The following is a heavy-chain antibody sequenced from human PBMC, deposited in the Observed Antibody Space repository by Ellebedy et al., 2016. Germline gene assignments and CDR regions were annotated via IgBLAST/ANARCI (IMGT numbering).Heavy chain of an antibody. V-gene: IGHV4-39*01. CDR3: ARHNAPQRAWELVSY. J-gene: IGHJ4*02. D-gene: IGHD3-10*01. Sequence: SETLSLTXTVSGASITSSSDYYWGWIRQSPGKGLEWIGSIYYSGRTYYNPSLESRVTISVDTSKNQFSLKLTSVTAADTAVYYCARHNAPQRAWELVSYWGQGTLVTVSS. CDR2: IYYSGRT. CDR1: GASITSSSDYY.